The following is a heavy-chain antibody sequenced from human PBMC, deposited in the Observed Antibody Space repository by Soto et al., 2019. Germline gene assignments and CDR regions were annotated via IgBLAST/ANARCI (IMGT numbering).Heavy chain of an antibody. CDR1: GGSISSGGYY. CDR3: ARGSYSGYDPWYFDL. V-gene: IGHV4-31*03. Sequence: QVQLQESGPGLVKPSQTLSLTCTVSGGSISSGGYYWSWIRQHPGKGLEWIGYIYYSGSTYYNPSLTRRVTMSVDTSKNQFSLKLSSVTAADTAVYYCARGSYSGYDPWYFDLWGRGTLVTVSS. CDR2: IYYSGST. D-gene: IGHD5-12*01. J-gene: IGHJ2*01.